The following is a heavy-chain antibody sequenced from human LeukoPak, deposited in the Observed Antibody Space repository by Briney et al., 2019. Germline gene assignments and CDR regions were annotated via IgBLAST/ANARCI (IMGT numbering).Heavy chain of an antibody. CDR3: ARRKVGGTGDY. CDR1: GFTFSNYG. CDR2: VSGNGGSS. D-gene: IGHD1-26*01. Sequence: GALRLSCAASGFTFSNYGMSWVRQAPGKGPEWVSAVSGNGGSSFYADSVKGRFTISRDNSKNTLFLQVDSLRAEDSAIYYCARRKVGGTGDYWGQGTQVTVSS. J-gene: IGHJ4*02. V-gene: IGHV3-23*01.